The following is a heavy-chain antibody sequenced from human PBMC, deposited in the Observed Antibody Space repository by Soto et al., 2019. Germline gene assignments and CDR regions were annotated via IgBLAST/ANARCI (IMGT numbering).Heavy chain of an antibody. CDR2: ISSSSSYI. D-gene: IGHD5-18*01. V-gene: IGHV3-21*01. J-gene: IGHJ4*02. Sequence: EVQLVESGGGLVKPGGSLRLSCAASGFTFSSYSMNWVRQAPGKGLEWVSSISSSSSYIYYADSEKGRFTISRDNAKNSLYLQMNSLTAEDTAVYYCARHQPGYSYGYGLGYWGQGTLVTVSS. CDR3: ARHQPGYSYGYGLGY. CDR1: GFTFSSYS.